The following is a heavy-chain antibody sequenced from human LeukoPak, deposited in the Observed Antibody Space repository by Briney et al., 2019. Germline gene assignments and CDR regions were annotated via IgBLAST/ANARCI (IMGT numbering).Heavy chain of an antibody. V-gene: IGHV4-34*01. CDR2: INHSGST. J-gene: IGHJ4*02. CDR3: ARHVYYYDSIDY. CDR1: GGSFSGYY. D-gene: IGHD3-22*01. Sequence: SETLSLTCAVYGGSFSGYYWSWIRQPPGKGLEWIGEINHSGSTNYNPSLKSRVTISVDTSKNQFSLNLSSVTAADTAVYYCARHVYYYDSIDYWGQGTLVTVSS.